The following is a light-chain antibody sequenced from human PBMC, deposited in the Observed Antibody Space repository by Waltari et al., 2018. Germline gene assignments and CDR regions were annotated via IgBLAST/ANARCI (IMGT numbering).Light chain of an antibody. CDR2: EVN. CDR3: YSYAGNFIYV. Sequence: QSALTQPPSASGSPGQSVTISCTGTSSDVGGYNHVSWYQQQPGKAPKPMIFEVNIRASGVPECFSGSKSGNTASLTVSGLQAEDEADYYCYSYAGNFIYVFGTGTKVTVL. J-gene: IGLJ1*01. CDR1: SSDVGGYNH. V-gene: IGLV2-8*01.